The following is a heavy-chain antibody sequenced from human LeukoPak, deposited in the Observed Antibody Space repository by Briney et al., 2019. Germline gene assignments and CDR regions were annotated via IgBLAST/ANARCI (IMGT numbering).Heavy chain of an antibody. CDR1: GVTVSSNY. V-gene: IGHV3-53*01. CDR3: ASHVYYYDSSGYCDY. Sequence: GGSLRLSCAASGVTVSSNYMSWVRQAPGKGLEWVSVIYSGGSTYYADSVKGRFTISRDNSKNTLYLQMNSLRAEDTAVYYCASHVYYYDSSGYCDYWGQGTLVTVSS. CDR2: IYSGGST. D-gene: IGHD3-22*01. J-gene: IGHJ4*02.